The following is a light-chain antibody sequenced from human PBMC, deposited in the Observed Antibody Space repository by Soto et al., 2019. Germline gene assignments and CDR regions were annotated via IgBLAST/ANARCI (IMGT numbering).Light chain of an antibody. CDR1: QSIDTY. V-gene: IGKV1-5*01. J-gene: IGKJ2*01. Sequence: DIQMTQSPSTLSASVGGRVSITCRASQSIDTYLAWYQQKPGKAPKVLMYDVSNLESGVPSRFSGSGSGTEFTLTISSLQPDDFATYYCQQYSTFSTFGQGTKLEIK. CDR2: DVS. CDR3: QQYSTFST.